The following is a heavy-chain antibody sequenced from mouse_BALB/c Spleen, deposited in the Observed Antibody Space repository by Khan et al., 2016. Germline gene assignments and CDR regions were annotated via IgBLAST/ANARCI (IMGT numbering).Heavy chain of an antibody. J-gene: IGHJ4*01. CDR3: ARGYGNYPMDY. CDR1: GFNIKDTY. D-gene: IGHD2-10*02. V-gene: IGHV14-3*02. CDR2: IDPANGNT. Sequence: EVQLVESGAELVKPGASVKLSCTASGFNIKDTYMHWVKQRPEQGLEWIGRIDPANGNTKYDPKFQGKATITADTSSNTAYLQLSSLTSEDTAVYYCARGYGNYPMDYWGQGTSVTVSS.